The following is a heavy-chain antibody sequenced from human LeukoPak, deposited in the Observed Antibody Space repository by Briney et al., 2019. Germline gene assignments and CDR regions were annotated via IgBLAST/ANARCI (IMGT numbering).Heavy chain of an antibody. J-gene: IGHJ4*02. CDR2: ISWNSGSI. D-gene: IGHD1-26*01. CDR3: AKEERGRDYFDY. V-gene: IGHV3-9*01. CDR1: GFTFEDYA. Sequence: GVSLRLSCAASGFTFEDYAMHWVRQARGKGLEWVSGISWNSGSIGYADSVKGRFTISRDNAKNSLYLQMNSLRAEDTALYYCAKEERGRDYFDYWGQGTLVTVSS.